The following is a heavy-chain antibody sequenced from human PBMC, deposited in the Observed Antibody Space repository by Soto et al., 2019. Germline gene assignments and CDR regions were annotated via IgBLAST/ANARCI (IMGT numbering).Heavy chain of an antibody. J-gene: IGHJ5*02. D-gene: IGHD3-10*01. Sequence: PSETLSLTCTVSGGSISSYYWSWIRQPPGKGLEWIGYTYYSGSTNYNPSLKSRVTISVDTSKNQFSLKLSSVTAADTAVYYCARDGYGSGSYYPWFDPWGQGTLVTVSS. CDR3: ARDGYGSGSYYPWFDP. CDR1: GGSISSYY. V-gene: IGHV4-59*01. CDR2: TYYSGST.